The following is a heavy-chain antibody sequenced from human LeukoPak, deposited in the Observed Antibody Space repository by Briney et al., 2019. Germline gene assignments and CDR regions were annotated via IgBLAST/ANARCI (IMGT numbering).Heavy chain of an antibody. CDR1: GDSVSSNSAA. J-gene: IGHJ5*01. V-gene: IGHV6-1*01. Sequence: SKTLPLTCAISGDSVSSNSAAWNWIRQSPSRGLESLGRTYYRSKWYNDYAVSVKSRITINPDTSKNQFSLQLSSVTPEDTAVYYCARQNNTYHHYDLGWFDPWGQGTLVTVSS. D-gene: IGHD5-12*01. CDR3: ARQNNTYHHYDLGWFDP. CDR2: TYYRSKWYN.